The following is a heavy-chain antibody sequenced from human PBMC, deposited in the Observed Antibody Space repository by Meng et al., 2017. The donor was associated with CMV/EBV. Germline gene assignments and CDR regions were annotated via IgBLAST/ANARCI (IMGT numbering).Heavy chain of an antibody. J-gene: IGHJ4*02. CDR1: GGSISSSSYY. CDR2: LYYTGST. D-gene: IGHD1-26*01. CDR3: ARQGGASPTTGVL. Sequence: SETLSLTCTVSGGSISSSSYYWGWVRQPPGQGFEWIGSLYYTGSTYYNTSLGSRVTMSVDTSRNQFSLKLSSVTAADTAVYYCARQGGASPTTGVLWGPGILVTVSS. V-gene: IGHV4-39*01.